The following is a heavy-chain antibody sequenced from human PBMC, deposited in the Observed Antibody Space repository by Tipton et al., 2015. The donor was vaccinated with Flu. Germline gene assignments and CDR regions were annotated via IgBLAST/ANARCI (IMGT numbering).Heavy chain of an antibody. J-gene: IGHJ4*02. CDR3: ARLSYCDVDLKNFYFDY. CDR2: VSYSGNT. V-gene: IGHV4-59*04. D-gene: IGHD2-21*02. Sequence: TLSLTCSVSGGSINNYYLSWIRQPPGKGLEWIGSVSYSGNTYYNSSLKSRVAMSVDTSKNQLSLMLRSVTAADTAVYYCARLSYCDVDLKNFYFDYWGQGALVTVSS. CDR1: GGSINNYY.